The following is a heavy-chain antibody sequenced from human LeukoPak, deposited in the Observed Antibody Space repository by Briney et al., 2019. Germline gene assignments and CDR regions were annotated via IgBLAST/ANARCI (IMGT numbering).Heavy chain of an antibody. CDR1: GFTVSSDY. Sequence: GGSLRLSCAASGFTVSSDYMSWVRQAPEKGLEWVSSISSSSSYIYYADSVKGRFTISRDNAKNSLYLQMNSLRAEDTAVYYCARKYSSGWSPFDYWGQGTLVTVSS. J-gene: IGHJ4*02. CDR3: ARKYSSGWSPFDY. CDR2: ISSSSSYI. D-gene: IGHD6-19*01. V-gene: IGHV3-21*01.